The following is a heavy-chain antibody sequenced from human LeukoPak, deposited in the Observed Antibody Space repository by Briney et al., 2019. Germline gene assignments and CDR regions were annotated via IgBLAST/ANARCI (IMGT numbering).Heavy chain of an antibody. CDR1: GFTFSDYY. V-gene: IGHV3-11*04. CDR2: ISSSGSTI. J-gene: IGHJ1*01. Sequence: GGSLRLSCAASGFTFSDYYMSWIRQAPGKGLEWVSYISSSGSTIYYADSVKGRFTISRDNAKNSLYLQMNSLRAEDTAVYYCATYSSSNGREFQYWGQGTLVTVSS. CDR3: ATYSSSNGREFQY. D-gene: IGHD2-2*01.